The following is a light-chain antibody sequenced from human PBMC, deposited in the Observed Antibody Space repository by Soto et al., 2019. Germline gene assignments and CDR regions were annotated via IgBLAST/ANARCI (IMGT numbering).Light chain of an antibody. CDR1: QSISSSY. J-gene: IGKJ1*01. Sequence: EIVLTQSPGTLSLSPGERATLSCRASQSISSSYLAWYQQKPGQAPRPLSYGASSRATGIPDRFSGSGSGTDFTLTISRLEPEDFAVYYCQQYVSSPWTFGQGTKVEIK. V-gene: IGKV3-20*01. CDR2: GAS. CDR3: QQYVSSPWT.